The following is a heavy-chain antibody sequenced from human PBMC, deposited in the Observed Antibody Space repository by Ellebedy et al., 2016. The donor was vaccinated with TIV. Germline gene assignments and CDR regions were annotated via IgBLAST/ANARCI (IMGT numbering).Heavy chain of an antibody. D-gene: IGHD3-10*01. J-gene: IGHJ6*02. Sequence: AASVKVSCKASGYTFTSYDINWVRQATGQGLEWMGWMNTNSGNTGYAQKFQGRVTMTTDTSTSTAYMELRSMRSDDTAVYYCARVDTKWFGELSGGMDVWGQGTTVTVSS. V-gene: IGHV1-8*01. CDR1: GYTFTSYD. CDR3: ARVDTKWFGELSGGMDV. CDR2: MNTNSGNT.